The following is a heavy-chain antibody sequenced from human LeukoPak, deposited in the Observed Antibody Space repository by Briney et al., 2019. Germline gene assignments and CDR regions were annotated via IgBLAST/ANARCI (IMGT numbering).Heavy chain of an antibody. J-gene: IGHJ4*02. CDR2: IIPIFGPA. D-gene: IGHD3/OR15-3a*01. V-gene: IGHV1-69*06. CDR3: ATDPHSDFWTGYYWDS. Sequence: SVKVSCKASGGTLSKYGISWLRQAPGQGLEWMGRIIPIFGPALYAPQFKGRVTITADTSTETAYVEVASLISEDTAVYFCATDPHSDFWTGYYWDSWGQGTLVTVSS. CDR1: GGTLSKYG.